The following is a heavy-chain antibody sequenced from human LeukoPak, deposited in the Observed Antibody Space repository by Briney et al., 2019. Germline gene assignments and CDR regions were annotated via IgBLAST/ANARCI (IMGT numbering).Heavy chain of an antibody. J-gene: IGHJ6*03. Sequence: GGSLRLSCAASGLTFSSYSMNWVRQAPGKGLEWVSSISSSSSYIYYADSVKGRFTISRDNAKNSLYLQMNSLRAEDTAVYYCAHWATTVTTDYYMDVWGKGTTVTVSS. CDR3: AHWATTVTTDYYMDV. D-gene: IGHD4-17*01. CDR1: GLTFSSYS. V-gene: IGHV3-21*01. CDR2: ISSSSSYI.